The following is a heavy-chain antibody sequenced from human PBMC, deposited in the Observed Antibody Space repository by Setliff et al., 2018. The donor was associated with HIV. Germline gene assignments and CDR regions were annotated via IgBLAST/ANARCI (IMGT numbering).Heavy chain of an antibody. CDR2: ITSRSADI. D-gene: IGHD2-8*01. V-gene: IGHV3-21*01. CDR3: ARVRPLGYCSTGACPTDY. Sequence: GGSLRLSCAASGFTFSTFSMSWVRPAPGKGLEWVSSITSRSADIYYADSVRGRFTISRDNARNSLLLQMNSLRADDTAVYYCARVRPLGYCSTGACPTDYWGQGTLVTVSS. J-gene: IGHJ4*02. CDR1: GFTFSTFS.